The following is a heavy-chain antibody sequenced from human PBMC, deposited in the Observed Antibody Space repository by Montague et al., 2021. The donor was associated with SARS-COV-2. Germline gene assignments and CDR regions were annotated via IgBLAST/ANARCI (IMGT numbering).Heavy chain of an antibody. CDR3: ARAIWHLDV. J-gene: IGHJ2*01. CDR1: GDSISRYY. V-gene: IGHV4-4*07. Sequence: SETLSLTCSVSGDSISRYYWSWIRQSDGKGLEWIGRIYTGGYVNYNPALQSRVSMSVDTSKSQVSLNVTSVTAADTAVHYCARAIWHLDVWGRGILVTVSS. CDR2: IYTGGYV.